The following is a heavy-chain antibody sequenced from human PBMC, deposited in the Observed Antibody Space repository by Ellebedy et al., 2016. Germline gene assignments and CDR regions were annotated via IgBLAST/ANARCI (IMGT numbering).Heavy chain of an antibody. CDR2: ITSGGNT. Sequence: GGSLRLSCAASGFTVSTNYMKWVRQAPGKGLEWVSAITSGGNTYYADFVKGRFTISRDNSKNTLYLQMNSLRAEDTAVYYCARGVGSGWFDPWGQGTLVTVSS. V-gene: IGHV3-53*01. CDR1: GFTVSTNY. CDR3: ARGVGSGWFDP. J-gene: IGHJ5*02. D-gene: IGHD2-15*01.